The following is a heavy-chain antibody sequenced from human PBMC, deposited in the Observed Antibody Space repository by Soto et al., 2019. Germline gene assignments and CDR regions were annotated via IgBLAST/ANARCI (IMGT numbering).Heavy chain of an antibody. CDR3: ARDRLHTSSSSTFDY. D-gene: IGHD6-6*01. V-gene: IGHV1-18*01. Sequence: QVPLVQSGAEVKKPGASVKVCCKASGYTFTTYAICWLRQAPGQGLECMGWIRTYDGNTDYAQNLQSRVTMTTNTSTNTAYMELRRRSSDETAVDYWARDRLHTSSSSTFDYWGKGALVTVSS. CDR1: GYTFTTYA. J-gene: IGHJ4*02. CDR2: IRTYDGNT.